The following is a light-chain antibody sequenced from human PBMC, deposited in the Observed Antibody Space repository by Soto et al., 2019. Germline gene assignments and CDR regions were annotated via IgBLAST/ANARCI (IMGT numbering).Light chain of an antibody. Sequence: QSVLTQPPSVSGAPGQRVTISCTGSRSNIGAGYDVHWYQQLPGTAPKLLIYGNSNRPSGVPDRFSGSKSGTSASLAITGLQDEDEADYYCQSYDISLSGWVFGGGTKLTVL. CDR3: QSYDISLSGWV. CDR1: RSNIGAGYD. J-gene: IGLJ3*02. CDR2: GNS. V-gene: IGLV1-40*01.